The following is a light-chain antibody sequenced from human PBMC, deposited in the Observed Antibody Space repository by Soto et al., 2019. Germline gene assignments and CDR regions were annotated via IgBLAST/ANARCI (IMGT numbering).Light chain of an antibody. CDR2: GAS. J-gene: IGKJ2*02. CDR1: QSVSSN. Sequence: EIVMTQSPATLSVSPGERATLSCRASQSVSSNLAWYHQKPGQPPRLLSYGASTRATGIPDRFSGSGSGTEVTLTLSRLQSEDFAVYYCQQYNNWPPWTFGQGTKLEIK. CDR3: QQYNNWPPWT. V-gene: IGKV3-15*01.